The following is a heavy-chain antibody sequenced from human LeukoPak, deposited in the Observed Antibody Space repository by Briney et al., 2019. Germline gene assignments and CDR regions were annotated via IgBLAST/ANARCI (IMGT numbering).Heavy chain of an antibody. D-gene: IGHD6-19*01. V-gene: IGHV4-4*09. CDR3: ASTRRAGVAGRFDS. CDR1: GASMSSNY. J-gene: IGHJ4*02. Sequence: SETLSLTCNVSGASMSSNYWSWIRQPPGKGLEWIGYIYHSGNTNYSPSLESRVTMSVDESKNQFSLRVHFVSAADTAVYYCASTRRAGVAGRFDSWGQGTLVTVSS. CDR2: IYHSGNT.